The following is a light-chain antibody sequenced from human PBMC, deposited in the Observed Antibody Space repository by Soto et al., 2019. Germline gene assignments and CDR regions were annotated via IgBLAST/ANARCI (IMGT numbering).Light chain of an antibody. J-gene: IGLJ2*01. CDR2: QDT. CDR3: QARDSSIVV. V-gene: IGLV3-1*01. CDR1: KLGDKY. Sequence: SYELTQPPSVSVSPGQTASITCSGDKLGDKYACWYQQKPGQSPVLVIYQDTKRPSGIPERFSGSNSGNTATLTISGTQALDEADYYCQARDSSIVVVGGGTKLTVL.